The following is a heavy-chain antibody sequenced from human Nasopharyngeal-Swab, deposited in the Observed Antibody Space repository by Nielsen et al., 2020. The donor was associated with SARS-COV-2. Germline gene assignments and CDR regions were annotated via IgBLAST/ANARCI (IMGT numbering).Heavy chain of an antibody. Sequence: SCTVSGGSISSGDYYWSWIRQPPGKGLEWIGYIYYSGSTYYNPSLKSRVTISVDTSKNRFSLKLSSVTAADTAVYYCARLPVLRSSTDAFDIWGQGTMVTVSS. D-gene: IGHD3-3*01. CDR3: ARLPVLRSSTDAFDI. V-gene: IGHV4-30-4*08. CDR1: GGSISSGDYY. J-gene: IGHJ3*02. CDR2: IYYSGST.